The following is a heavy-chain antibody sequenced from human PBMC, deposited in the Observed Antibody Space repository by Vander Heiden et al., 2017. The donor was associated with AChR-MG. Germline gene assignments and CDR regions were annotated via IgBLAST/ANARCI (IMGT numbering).Heavy chain of an antibody. Sequence: QMQLVQSGPEVKKPGTSVKVSCKASGFTFTSSAVQWVRQARGQRLEWIGWIVVGSGNTNYAQKFQERVTITRDMSTSTAYMELSSLRSEDTAVYYCAAALDYDCWSGYAVPDYWGQGTLVTVSS. J-gene: IGHJ4*02. CDR3: AAALDYDCWSGYAVPDY. CDR2: IVVGSGNT. CDR1: GFTFTSSA. V-gene: IGHV1-58*01. D-gene: IGHD3-3*01.